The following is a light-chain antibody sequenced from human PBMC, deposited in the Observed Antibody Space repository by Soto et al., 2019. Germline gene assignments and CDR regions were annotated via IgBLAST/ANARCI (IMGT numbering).Light chain of an antibody. J-gene: IGKJ1*01. CDR1: QSVLYGSNNMNY. CDR2: WAS. CDR3: QQYYSNPWT. Sequence: DVVLTQSPDSLAVSLCERATIICKSSQSVLYGSNNMNYLAWYQQKAGQPPKLLIYWASTRESGVPDRFGGSGSGTEFTLTINSLQAEDVEIYYCQQYYSNPWTFGQGTKVDIK. V-gene: IGKV4-1*01.